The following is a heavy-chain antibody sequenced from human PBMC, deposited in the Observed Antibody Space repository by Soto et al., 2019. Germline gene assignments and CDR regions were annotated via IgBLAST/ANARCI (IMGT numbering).Heavy chain of an antibody. D-gene: IGHD6-19*01. Sequence: EVQLVESGGGMVQPGGSLRVSCAASGFTLSSYSMHWVRQAPGKGLEWVSYISGSGGTIYYADSVKGRFTISRDNAKNSLSVQMNSLRDAATAVYFCARETGLRSSGWSYYFDFWGQGTRVTVSS. CDR1: GFTLSSYS. V-gene: IGHV3-48*02. J-gene: IGHJ4*02. CDR2: ISGSGGTI. CDR3: ARETGLRSSGWSYYFDF.